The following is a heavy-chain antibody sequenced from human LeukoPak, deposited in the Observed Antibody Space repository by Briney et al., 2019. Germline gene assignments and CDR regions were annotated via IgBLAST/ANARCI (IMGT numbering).Heavy chain of an antibody. Sequence: PETPSLTRADSGGSPSSSYWSWIRPPPGKGLEWIGYIYYSGSTTYNPSLKSRVTISVDTSKNQFSLKRSSVTAADTAVYYCARHQSYYYDSSGPYYYYYYGMDVWGQGTTVTVSS. D-gene: IGHD3-22*01. J-gene: IGHJ6*02. CDR2: IYYSGST. CDR3: ARHQSYYYDSSGPYYYYYYGMDV. CDR1: GGSPSSSY. V-gene: IGHV4-59*08.